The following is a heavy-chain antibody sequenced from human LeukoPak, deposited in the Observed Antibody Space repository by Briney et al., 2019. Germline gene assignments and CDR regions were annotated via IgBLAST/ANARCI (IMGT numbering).Heavy chain of an antibody. J-gene: IGHJ4*02. CDR1: GGSIRSGSYY. D-gene: IGHD4-23*01. V-gene: IGHV4-61*02. CDR3: ARVGVDYSGNILKYFFDY. Sequence: PSETLSLTCTVSGGSIRSGSYYWSWIRQPAGKGLEWIGRIHAGGSANYNPSLQSRVIISVDTSKNQFSLNLRPVLAADTAVYYCARVGVDYSGNILKYFFDYWGQGTLVTVSS. CDR2: IHAGGSA.